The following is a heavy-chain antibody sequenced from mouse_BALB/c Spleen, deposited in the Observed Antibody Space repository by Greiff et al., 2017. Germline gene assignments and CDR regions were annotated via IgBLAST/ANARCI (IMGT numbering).Heavy chain of an antibody. J-gene: IGHJ4*01. CDR3: ARNYDGGYYAMDY. CDR1: GFTFSSYA. Sequence: EVHRVESGGGLVKPGGSLKLSCAASGFTFSSYAMSWVRQTPEKRLEWVASISSGGSTYYPDSVKGRFTISRDNARNILYLQMSSLRSEDTAMYYCARNYDGGYYAMDYWGQGTSVTVSS. D-gene: IGHD2-4*01. CDR2: ISSGGST. V-gene: IGHV5-6-5*01.